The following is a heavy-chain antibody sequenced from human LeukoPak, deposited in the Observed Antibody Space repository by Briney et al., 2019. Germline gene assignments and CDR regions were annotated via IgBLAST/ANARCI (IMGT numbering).Heavy chain of an antibody. CDR1: GFTFSNAW. D-gene: IGHD3-16*02. Sequence: GGSLRLSCAASGFTFSNAWMSWVRQAPGKGLEWVGRIKSKTDGGTTDYAAPVKGRFTISRDGSKNTLYLQMNSLKTEDTAVYYCTTRIMITFGGVIASGGHWGQGTLVTVSS. CDR3: TTRIMITFGGVIASGGH. CDR2: IKSKTDGGTT. J-gene: IGHJ4*02. V-gene: IGHV3-15*01.